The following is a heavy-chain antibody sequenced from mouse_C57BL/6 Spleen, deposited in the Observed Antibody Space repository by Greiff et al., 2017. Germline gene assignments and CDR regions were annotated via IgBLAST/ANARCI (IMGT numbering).Heavy chain of an antibody. CDR2: INPYNGDT. V-gene: IGHV1-20*01. CDR3: ARCLDGYYEGYYAMDY. J-gene: IGHJ4*01. CDR1: GYSFTGYF. D-gene: IGHD2-3*01. Sequence: VQLQQSGPELVKPGDSVKISCKASGYSFTGYFMNWVMQSHGKSLEWIGRINPYNGDTFYNQKFKGKATLTVDKSSSTAHMELRSLTSEDSAVYYCARCLDGYYEGYYAMDYWGQGTSVTVSS.